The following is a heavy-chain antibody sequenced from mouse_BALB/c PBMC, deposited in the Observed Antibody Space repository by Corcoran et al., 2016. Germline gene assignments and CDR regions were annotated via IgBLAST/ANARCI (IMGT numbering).Heavy chain of an antibody. CDR2: INPYNGAT. CDR3: ARGSYCDG. J-gene: IGHJ1*02. Sequence: EVQLQQSGPELVKPGASVKISCKASGYSFTGYYMHWVKQSHVKSLEWIGRINPYNGATSYNQNFKGKATFTVDKSSSTAYMELLCLTSGESADDYCARGSYCDGWGAGSTVTVSS. CDR1: GYSFTGYY. V-gene: IGHV1-26*01.